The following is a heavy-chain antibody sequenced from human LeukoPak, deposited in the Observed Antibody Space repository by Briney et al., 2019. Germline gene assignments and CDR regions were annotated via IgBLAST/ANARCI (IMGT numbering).Heavy chain of an antibody. V-gene: IGHV3-30-3*01. CDR3: ARNGYDSSGYYYGDAFDI. CDR2: ISYDGSNK. D-gene: IGHD3-22*01. J-gene: IGHJ3*02. Sequence: GRSLRLSCAASGFTFSSYAMHWVRQAPGKGLEWVAVISYDGSNKYYADSVKGRFTISRDNSKNTLYLQMNSLRAEDTAVYYCARNGYDSSGYYYGDAFDIWGQGTMVTVSS. CDR1: GFTFSSYA.